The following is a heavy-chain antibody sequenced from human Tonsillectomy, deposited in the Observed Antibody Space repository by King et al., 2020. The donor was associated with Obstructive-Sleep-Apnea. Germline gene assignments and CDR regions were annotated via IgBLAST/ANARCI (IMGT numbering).Heavy chain of an antibody. CDR1: GFTFSSYG. Sequence: VQLVQSGGGVVQPGRSLRLSCAASGFTFSSYGMHWVRPAPGKGLEWVAVISYDGSNKYYADSVKGRFTISRDNSKNTLYLQMNSLRAEDTAVYYCAKPWELYDFYYGMDVWGQGTTVTVSS. D-gene: IGHD3-10*01. CDR3: AKPWELYDFYYGMDV. CDR2: ISYDGSNK. J-gene: IGHJ6*02. V-gene: IGHV3-30*18.